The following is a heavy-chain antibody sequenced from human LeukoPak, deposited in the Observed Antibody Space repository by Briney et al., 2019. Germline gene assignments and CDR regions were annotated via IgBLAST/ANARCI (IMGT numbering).Heavy chain of an antibody. Sequence: PGGSLRLSCAASAFTFSDYSMNWVRQAPGKGLEWISYIDTSSSTVYYADSVMGRFTISRDNAKESLYLQMNSLRDEDTAVYYCAREDDSWGPNNLDLWGQGTVVTVSS. CDR3: AREDDSWGPNNLDL. V-gene: IGHV3-48*02. CDR2: IDTSSSTV. D-gene: IGHD7-27*01. J-gene: IGHJ3*01. CDR1: AFTFSDYS.